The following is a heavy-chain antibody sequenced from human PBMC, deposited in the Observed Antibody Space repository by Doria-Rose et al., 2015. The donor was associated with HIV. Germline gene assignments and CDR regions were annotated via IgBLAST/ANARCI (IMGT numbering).Heavy chain of an antibody. D-gene: IGHD6-13*01. CDR1: GVSLSSPGMG. CDR3: ARIKSSRWYHKYYFDF. V-gene: IGHV2-26*01. J-gene: IGHJ4*02. CDR2: MFSDDER. Sequence: SGPVLVKPTETLTLTCTVSGVSLSSPGMGVSWIRQPPGKALEWLANMFSDDERSYKTSLTSRLTISRGTSKSKVVITMTDMDPVDTATYYCARIKSSRWYHKYYFDFWGQGTLVIVSA.